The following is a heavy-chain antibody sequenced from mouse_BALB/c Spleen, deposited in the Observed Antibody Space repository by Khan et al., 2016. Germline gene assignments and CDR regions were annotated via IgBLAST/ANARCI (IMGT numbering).Heavy chain of an antibody. D-gene: IGHD1-1*01. V-gene: IGHV9-2-1*01. Sequence: QVQLQQSGPELKKPGETVKISCKASGYTFTDYSMHWVKQAPGKGLKWMGWINTETGEPTYADDFKGRFAFSLATSASTAYLEINNLKNEDTATYFCGRSTIVARNYYAMDYWGQGTSVTVSS. J-gene: IGHJ4*01. CDR2: INTETGEP. CDR3: GRSTIVARNYYAMDY. CDR1: GYTFTDYS.